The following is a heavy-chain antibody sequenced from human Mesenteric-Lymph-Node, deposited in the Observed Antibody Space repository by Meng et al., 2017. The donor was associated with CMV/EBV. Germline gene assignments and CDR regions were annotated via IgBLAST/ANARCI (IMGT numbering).Heavy chain of an antibody. CDR3: ASGYSGGSYFDY. Sequence: CEASGYTFTSYGISWVRQAPGQGLEWMGFISAYNGNTNYAQNLQGRVTMTTDTSTSTAYMELRSLRSDDTAVYYCASGYSGGSYFDYWGQGTLVTVSS. D-gene: IGHD1-26*01. CDR1: GYTFTSYG. CDR2: ISAYNGNT. V-gene: IGHV1-18*01. J-gene: IGHJ4*02.